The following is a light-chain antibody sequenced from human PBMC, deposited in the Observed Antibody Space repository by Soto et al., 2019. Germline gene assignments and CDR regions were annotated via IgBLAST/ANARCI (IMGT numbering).Light chain of an antibody. Sequence: QSVLTQPASVSGSPGQSITISCTGTSSDVGSYNLVSWYQQHPGKTPKLMIYEGTKRPSGVSNHFSGSKSGNTASLTISGLQAEDEADYYCCSYAGSSTYVVFGGGTKLTVL. CDR3: CSYAGSSTYVV. CDR2: EGT. J-gene: IGLJ2*01. CDR1: SSDVGSYNL. V-gene: IGLV2-23*01.